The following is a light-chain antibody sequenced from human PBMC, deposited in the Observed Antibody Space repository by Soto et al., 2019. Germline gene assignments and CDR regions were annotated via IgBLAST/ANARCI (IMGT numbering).Light chain of an antibody. CDR2: RAS. J-gene: IGKJ1*01. Sequence: MTQSPATLSVSLGERATLSCRAGQTIYSNVAWYQQRPGQAPRLLIYRASTRATGVPARFSGSGSGTEFTLTITRLEHEDFTVYYCHHYETFGQGTKVDI. CDR3: HHYET. V-gene: IGKV3-15*01. CDR1: QTIYSN.